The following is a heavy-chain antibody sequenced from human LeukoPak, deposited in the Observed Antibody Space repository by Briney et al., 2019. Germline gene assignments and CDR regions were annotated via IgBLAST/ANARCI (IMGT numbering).Heavy chain of an antibody. CDR3: ARPNSSGWANYYYGMDV. V-gene: IGHV5-10-1*01. Sequence: GESLKISCKGSGYSFTSYWISWVRQMPGKGLEWMGRIDPSDSYTNYSPSFQGHVTISADKSISTAYLQWSSLKASDTAMYYCARPNSSGWANYYYGMDVWGQGTTVTASS. J-gene: IGHJ6*02. CDR2: IDPSDSYT. CDR1: GYSFTSYW. D-gene: IGHD6-19*01.